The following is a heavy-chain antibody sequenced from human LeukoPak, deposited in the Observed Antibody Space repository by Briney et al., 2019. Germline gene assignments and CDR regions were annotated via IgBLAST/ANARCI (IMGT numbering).Heavy chain of an antibody. V-gene: IGHV3-23*01. CDR2: IDGGGDAT. CDR1: GFTFNNYA. J-gene: IGHJ4*02. D-gene: IGHD3-22*01. CDR3: AKDLDYYDSSGYYDY. Sequence: GGSLRLSCAASGFTFNNYAMGWVRQPPGKGLEWLSAIDGGGDATKYADSVKGRFTISRDNAKHSLYLQMNSLRAEDTALYYCAKDLDYYDSSGYYDYWGQGTLVTVSS.